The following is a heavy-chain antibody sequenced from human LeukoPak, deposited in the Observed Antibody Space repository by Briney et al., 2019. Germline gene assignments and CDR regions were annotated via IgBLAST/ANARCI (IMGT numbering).Heavy chain of an antibody. CDR1: GGSFSGYY. V-gene: IGHV4-34*01. D-gene: IGHD2-2*02. CDR3: ARVGYCSSTSCYRGKKYNWFDP. J-gene: IGHJ5*02. Sequence: SETLSLTCAVYGGSFSGYYWSWIRQPPGKGLEWIGEINHSGSTNYNPSLKSRVTISVDTSKNQFSLKLSSVTAADTAVYYCARVGYCSSTSCYRGKKYNWFDPRGQGTLVTVSS. CDR2: INHSGST.